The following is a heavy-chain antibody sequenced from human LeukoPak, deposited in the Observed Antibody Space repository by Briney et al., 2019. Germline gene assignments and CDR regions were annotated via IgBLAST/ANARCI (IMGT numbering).Heavy chain of an antibody. CDR3: ARDSRLGYGAIPPVDS. CDR2: IRYDGSNK. J-gene: IGHJ4*02. V-gene: IGHV3-30*02. CDR1: GFTFSSYG. Sequence: PGGSLRLSCAASGFTFSSYGMHWVRQAPGKGLEWVAFIRYDGSNKYYADSVKGRFTISRDNAKNSLYLQMNSLRAEDTGTYFCARDSRLGYGAIPPVDSWGQGTRVTVSS. D-gene: IGHD4-17*01.